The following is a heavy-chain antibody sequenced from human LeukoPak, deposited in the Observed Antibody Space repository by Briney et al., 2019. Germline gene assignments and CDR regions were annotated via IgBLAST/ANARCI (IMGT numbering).Heavy chain of an antibody. CDR2: IIPIFGTA. D-gene: IGHD6-19*01. J-gene: IGHJ4*02. V-gene: IGHV1-69*13. CDR3: ARVAAVAGYYFDY. CDR1: GYTFTSYG. Sequence: SAKVSCKASGYTFTSYGISWVRQAPGQGLEWMGGIIPIFGTANCAQKFQGRVTITADESTSTAYMELSSLRSEDTAVYYCARVAAVAGYYFDYWGQGTLVTVSS.